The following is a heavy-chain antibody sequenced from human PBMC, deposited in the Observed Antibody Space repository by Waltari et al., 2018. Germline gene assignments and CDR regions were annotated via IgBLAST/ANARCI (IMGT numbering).Heavy chain of an antibody. CDR3: ARADVEYDFWSGYYTGYYFDY. J-gene: IGHJ4*02. CDR2: INAGNGNT. CDR1: GYTFTSYA. D-gene: IGHD3-3*01. V-gene: IGHV1-3*01. Sequence: QVQLVQSGAEVKKPGASVKVSCKASGYTFTSYAMHWVRQATGQRLEWMGWINAGNGNTKYSQKFQGRVTITRDTSSSTAYMELSSLISEDTAVYYCARADVEYDFWSGYYTGYYFDYWGQGTLVTVSS.